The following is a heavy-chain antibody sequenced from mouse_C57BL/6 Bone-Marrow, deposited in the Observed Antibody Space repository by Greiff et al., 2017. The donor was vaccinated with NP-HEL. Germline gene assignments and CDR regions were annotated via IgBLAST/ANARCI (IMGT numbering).Heavy chain of an antibody. V-gene: IGHV1-81*01. CDR2: IYPRSGNT. J-gene: IGHJ4*01. Sequence: QVQLKESGAELARPGASVKLSCKASGYTFTSYGISWVKQRTGQGLEWIGEIYPRSGNTYYNEKFKGKATLTADKSSSTAYMELLSLTSEDSAVYFCARWGYYAMDYWGQGTSVTVSS. CDR3: ARWGYYAMDY. CDR1: GYTFTSYG.